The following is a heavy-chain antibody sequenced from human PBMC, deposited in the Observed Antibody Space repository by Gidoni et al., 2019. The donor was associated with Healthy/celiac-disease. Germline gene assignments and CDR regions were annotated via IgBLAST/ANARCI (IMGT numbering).Heavy chain of an antibody. D-gene: IGHD5-12*01. CDR1: GSTFSGSA. J-gene: IGHJ4*02. CDR2: IRSKANSYAT. CDR3: TSPSGYDLRY. V-gene: IGHV3-73*02. Sequence: EVQLVESGGGLAQPGGSLRLSCAASGSTFSGSAMHWVRQAPGKGLAWVGRIRSKANSYATAYAASVKGRFTISRDDSKNTAYLQMNSLKTEDTAVYYCTSPSGYDLRYWGQGTLVTVSS.